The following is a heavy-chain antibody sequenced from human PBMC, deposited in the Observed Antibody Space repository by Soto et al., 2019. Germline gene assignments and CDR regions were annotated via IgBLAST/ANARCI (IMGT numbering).Heavy chain of an antibody. CDR1: GGTFNSYD. V-gene: IGHV1-69*06. CDR3: AREQVAWKGSYYYGSGAPFDY. J-gene: IGHJ4*02. Sequence: AVNVSCKDCGGTFNSYDSSWGRQATGQGLELMGGIIPIFGTANYAQKFQGRVTITADKSTSTAYMELSSLRSEDTAVYYCAREQVAWKGSYYYGSGAPFDYWGQGTLVTVSS. CDR2: IIPIFGTA. D-gene: IGHD3-10*01.